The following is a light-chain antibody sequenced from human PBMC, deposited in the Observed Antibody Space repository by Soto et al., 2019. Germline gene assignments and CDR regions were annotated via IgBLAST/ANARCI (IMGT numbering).Light chain of an antibody. CDR2: RNN. V-gene: IGLV1-47*01. Sequence: QAVVTQPPSASGTPGQRVTISCSGSSSNIGSNYVYWYQQLPGTAPKLLIYRNNQLPSGVPDRFSGSKSGTSASLAISGLRSEDEADYYCAAWDDSLSGRNVVFGGGTKVTVL. J-gene: IGLJ2*01. CDR1: SSNIGSNY. CDR3: AAWDDSLSGRNVV.